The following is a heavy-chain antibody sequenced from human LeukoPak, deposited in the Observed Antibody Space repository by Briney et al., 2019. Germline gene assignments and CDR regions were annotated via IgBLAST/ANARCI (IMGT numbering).Heavy chain of an antibody. CDR2: ISSSSYI. J-gene: IGHJ4*02. CDR1: GFSFSSYS. Sequence: GGSLRLSCAASGFSFSSYSMNWVRQAPGKGLEWVSSISSSSYIDYADSVKGRFTISRDNAKNSLYLQMNSLRAEDTAVYYCARDLMTTVVTPQRIVPTASTVYFSSWGQGTLVTVSS. V-gene: IGHV3-21*01. CDR3: ARDLMTTVVTPQRIVPTASTVYFSS. D-gene: IGHD4-23*01.